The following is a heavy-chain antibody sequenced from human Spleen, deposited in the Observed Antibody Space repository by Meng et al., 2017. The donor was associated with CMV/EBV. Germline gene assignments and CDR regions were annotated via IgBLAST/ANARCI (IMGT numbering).Heavy chain of an antibody. V-gene: IGHV3-30*02. CDR3: AGPPLSGGWNSPIEN. Sequence: GESLKISCAASGFTFSNYGMYWVRQAPGKGLEWVAYIQYDGSNKYYADSVKGRFTISRDNSKNTLYLQMNSLRVEDTAMYYCAGPPLSGGWNSPIENWGQGTLVTVSS. CDR1: GFTFSNYG. J-gene: IGHJ4*02. D-gene: IGHD6-19*01. CDR2: IQYDGSNK.